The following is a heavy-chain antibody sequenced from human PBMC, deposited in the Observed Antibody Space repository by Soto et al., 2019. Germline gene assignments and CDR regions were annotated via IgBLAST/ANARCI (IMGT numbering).Heavy chain of an antibody. J-gene: IGHJ2*01. V-gene: IGHV3-30*18. CDR1: GFTFSSFG. Sequence: EQLAESGGGVVQSGRSLRLSCEASGFTFSSFGMHWVRQAPGKGLEWVAVISYDGSDTYFADSVKGRFTISRDNSKNTVYLQMNSLRVEDTAVYYCGEDIHFLGIWYFDLWGRGSLVSVSS. CDR2: ISYDGSDT. D-gene: IGHD3-16*01. CDR3: GEDIHFLGIWYFDL.